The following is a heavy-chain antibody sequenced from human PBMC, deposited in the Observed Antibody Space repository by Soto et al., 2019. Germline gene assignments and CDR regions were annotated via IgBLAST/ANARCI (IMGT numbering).Heavy chain of an antibody. D-gene: IGHD2-8*01. CDR2: IIPILGIA. CDR1: GGTFSSYT. J-gene: IGHJ4*02. V-gene: IGHV1-69*02. Sequence: QVQLVQSGAEVKKPGSSVKVSCKASGGTFSSYTISWVRQAPGQGLEWMGRIIPILGIANYAQKFQGRVTITADKSTSAAYMELNSLRSEDTAVYYCARGTKSFDYWGQGTLVTVSS. CDR3: ARGTKSFDY.